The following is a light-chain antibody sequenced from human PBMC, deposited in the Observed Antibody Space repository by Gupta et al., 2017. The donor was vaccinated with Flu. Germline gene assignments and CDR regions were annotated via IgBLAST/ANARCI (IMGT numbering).Light chain of an antibody. J-gene: IGKJ1*01. CDR3: QQYKIWPLWT. CDR1: ETVRDN. V-gene: IGKV3-15*01. CDR2: RAS. Sequence: ATLSVSPGERATLSCRASETVRDNLAWYKQKPGQAPRLLIYRASTRDTGIPARFSGSGSGKEXTLTISXRQSEDFAIYYCQQYKIWPLWTFGXGTKVEIK.